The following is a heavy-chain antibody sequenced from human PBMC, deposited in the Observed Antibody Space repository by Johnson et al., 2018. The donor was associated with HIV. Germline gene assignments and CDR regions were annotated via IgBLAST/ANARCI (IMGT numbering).Heavy chain of an antibody. Sequence: QVQLVDSGGGVVQPGRSLRLSCAASGFTLTNYPMHWVRQAPGKGLEWVAFIRYDGSNKYYADSVKGRFTISRDNSKNTLYLQMGSLRAEDMAVYYCAKGQVARGAFDIWGQGTMVTVSS. CDR3: AKGQVARGAFDI. V-gene: IGHV3-30*02. CDR1: GFTLTNYP. CDR2: IRYDGSNK. J-gene: IGHJ3*02.